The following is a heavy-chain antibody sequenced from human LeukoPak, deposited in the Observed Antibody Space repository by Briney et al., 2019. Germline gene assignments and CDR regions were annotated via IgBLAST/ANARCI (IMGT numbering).Heavy chain of an antibody. CDR3: AELGITMIGGV. CDR2: IRSKANNYAT. V-gene: IGHV3-73*01. D-gene: IGHD3-10*02. CDR1: GFTFSGSA. Sequence: PGGSLRLSCAASGFTFSGSAIHWVRQASGKGLEWVGRIRSKANNYATAYAESVKGRFTISRDDSKNTAYLQMNSLRAEDTAVYYCAELGITMIGGVWGKGTTVTISS. J-gene: IGHJ6*04.